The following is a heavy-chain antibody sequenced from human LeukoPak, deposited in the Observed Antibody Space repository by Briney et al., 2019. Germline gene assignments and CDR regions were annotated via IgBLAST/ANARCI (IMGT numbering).Heavy chain of an antibody. J-gene: IGHJ3*01. V-gene: IGHV1-24*01. Sequence: ASVKVSCKVSGKRLSGLSMAWVRQAPGKGLEWMGGFDPELDKIRLAQKFQGRVTMTEDTSTDAAYMELNSLRSDDTAVYYCATRVLWRMLDCFDLWGQGTMVTVS. D-gene: IGHD3-16*01. CDR1: GKRLSGLS. CDR2: FDPELDKI. CDR3: ATRVLWRMLDCFDL.